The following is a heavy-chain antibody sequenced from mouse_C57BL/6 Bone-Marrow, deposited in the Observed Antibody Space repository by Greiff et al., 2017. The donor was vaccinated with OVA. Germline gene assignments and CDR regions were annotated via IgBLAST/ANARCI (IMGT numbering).Heavy chain of an antibody. D-gene: IGHD2-5*01. CDR3: ASTYSNSFAY. Sequence: EVQVVESGGGLVKPGGSLKLSCAASGFTFSSYAMSWVRQTPEKRLEWVATISDGGSYTYYPDNVKGRFTISRDNATNNLYLQMSHLKSEDTAMYYCASTYSNSFAYWGQGTLVTVSA. CDR2: ISDGGSYT. CDR1: GFTFSSYA. J-gene: IGHJ3*01. V-gene: IGHV5-4*01.